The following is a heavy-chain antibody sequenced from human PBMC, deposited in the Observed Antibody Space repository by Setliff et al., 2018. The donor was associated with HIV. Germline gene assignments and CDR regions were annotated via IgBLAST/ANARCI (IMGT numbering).Heavy chain of an antibody. D-gene: IGHD2-15*01. V-gene: IGHV3-48*03. CDR1: GFTFSNYE. J-gene: IGHJ5*02. CDR3: ARDSSIVVVVAATPDLGCDP. CDR2: ISSSGSTI. Sequence: PGGSLRLSCAASGFTFSNYEMNWVRQAPGKGLEWVSYISSSGSTIYYADSVKGRFTISRDNAKNSLYLQMNSLRAEDTAVYYCARDSSIVVVVAATPDLGCDPWGQGTLVTVSA.